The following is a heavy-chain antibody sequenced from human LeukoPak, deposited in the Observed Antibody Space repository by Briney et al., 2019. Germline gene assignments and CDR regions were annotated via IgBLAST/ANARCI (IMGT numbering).Heavy chain of an antibody. V-gene: IGHV4-39*07. CDR2: IYYRGIT. CDR1: GGSISSSSYY. CDR3: ARVVYDSSTYPKSYFDF. Sequence: PSETLSLACTVSGGSISSSSYYWGWIRQPPGKGLEWIGSIYYRGITYYNPSLKSRVTISVDTSKNQFSLKLSSVTAADTAVYYCARVVYDSSTYPKSYFDFWGQGTLVTVSS. J-gene: IGHJ4*02. D-gene: IGHD3-22*01.